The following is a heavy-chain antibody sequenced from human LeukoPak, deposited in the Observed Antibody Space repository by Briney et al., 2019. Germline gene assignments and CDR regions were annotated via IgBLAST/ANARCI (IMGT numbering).Heavy chain of an antibody. J-gene: IGHJ6*03. V-gene: IGHV1-2*02. CDR1: GYTFTGYY. CDR2: INPNSGGT. D-gene: IGHD3-3*01. CDR3: ARDHSNDFWSGSGPLYYMDV. Sequence: ASVKVSCKASGYTFTGYYMHWVRQAPGQGLEWMGWINPNSGGTNYAQKFQGRVTMTRDTSISTAYIELSRLRSDDTAVYYCARDHSNDFWSGSGPLYYMDVWGKGTTVTVSS.